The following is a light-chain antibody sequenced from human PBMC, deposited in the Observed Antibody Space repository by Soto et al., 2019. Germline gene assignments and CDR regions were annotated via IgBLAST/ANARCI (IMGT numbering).Light chain of an antibody. CDR3: QQRTTWHLT. V-gene: IGKV3-11*01. Sequence: ETVLTQSPATLSLSPGERATLSCRASRSVGRSLAWYQQKPGQAPRLLIYDASNSATGIPARFSGSGSGTDFTLTISGLEPEDFAIYYCQQRTTWHLTFGGGTTVEIK. CDR1: RSVGRS. J-gene: IGKJ4*01. CDR2: DAS.